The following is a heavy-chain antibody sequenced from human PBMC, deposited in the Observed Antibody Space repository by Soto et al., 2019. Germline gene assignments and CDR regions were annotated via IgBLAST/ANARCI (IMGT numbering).Heavy chain of an antibody. D-gene: IGHD3-10*01. CDR1: GFTFSDHY. V-gene: IGHV3-72*01. CDR3: TRRHYGSGRAGDY. Sequence: EVQLVESGGDLVQPGVSLRLSCVASGFTFSDHYMDWVRQAPGKGLEWVGRSRNKAASYTTAYAASVKGRFTISRDDSENSLHLQMNSLKIEDTAVYYCTRRHYGSGRAGDYWGQGTLVTVSS. J-gene: IGHJ4*02. CDR2: SRNKAASYTT.